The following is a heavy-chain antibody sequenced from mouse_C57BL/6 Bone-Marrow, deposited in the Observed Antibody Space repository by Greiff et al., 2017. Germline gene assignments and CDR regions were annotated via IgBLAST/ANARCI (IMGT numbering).Heavy chain of an antibody. CDR1: GYSFTSYY. CDR2: IYPGSGNT. V-gene: IGHV1-66*01. Sequence: QVQLKQSGPELVKPGASVKISCKASGYSFTSYYIHWVKQRPGQGLEWIGWIYPGSGNTKYNEKFKGKATLTADKSSSTAYMQLSSLTSEDSAVYYCASYGLYYFDYWGQGTTLTVSS. CDR3: ASYGLYYFDY. J-gene: IGHJ2*01. D-gene: IGHD1-1*02.